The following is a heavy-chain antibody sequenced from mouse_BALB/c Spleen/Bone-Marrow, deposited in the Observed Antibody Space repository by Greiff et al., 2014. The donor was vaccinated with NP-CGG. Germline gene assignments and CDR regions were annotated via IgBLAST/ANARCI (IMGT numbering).Heavy chain of an antibody. D-gene: IGHD1-1*02. V-gene: IGHV5-4*02. CDR2: ISNGGTYT. CDR1: GFTLSDFY. CDR3: ARSGERYGAMDY. J-gene: IGHJ4*01. Sequence: VQLQQSGGGLVKPGGSLKLSCAASGFTLSDFYMFWFRQTPEKRLEWVATISNGGTYTYYPDSVKGRFTISRDNAKNNLYLQMSSLKSEDTAMYYCARSGERYGAMDYWGQGTSVTVTS.